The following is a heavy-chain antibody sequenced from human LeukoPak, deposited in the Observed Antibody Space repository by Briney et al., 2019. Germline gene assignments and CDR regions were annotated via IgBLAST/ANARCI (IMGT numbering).Heavy chain of an antibody. V-gene: IGHV3-23*01. Sequence: GGSLRLSCAASGFTFSSFAMSWVRQAPGQGLEWVSAISDNSGNTYYVDSVKGRFTISRDNSKNTLYVQMNSLRAEDTAVYYCAKEGYSRGYYSYYYMDVWGKGTTVTVSS. J-gene: IGHJ6*03. D-gene: IGHD6-13*01. CDR3: AKEGYSRGYYSYYYMDV. CDR1: GFTFSSFA. CDR2: ISDNSGNT.